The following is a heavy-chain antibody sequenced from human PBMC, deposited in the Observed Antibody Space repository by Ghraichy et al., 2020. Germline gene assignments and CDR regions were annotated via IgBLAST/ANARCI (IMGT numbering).Heavy chain of an antibody. V-gene: IGHV3-64D*09. Sequence: GESLNISCSASGFTFSSYAMHWVRQAPGKGLEYVSVITSNGDNTYYADSVKGRFTISRDNSKSTLFLQMSSLRAEDTAVYYCVKVNTRDGYNYPFDYWGHGTLVTVSS. CDR1: GFTFSSYA. CDR2: ITSNGDNT. D-gene: IGHD5-24*01. J-gene: IGHJ4*01. CDR3: VKVNTRDGYNYPFDY.